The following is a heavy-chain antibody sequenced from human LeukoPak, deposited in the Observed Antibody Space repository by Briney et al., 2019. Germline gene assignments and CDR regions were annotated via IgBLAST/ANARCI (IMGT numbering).Heavy chain of an antibody. D-gene: IGHD3-3*01. CDR3: ARAMGRITIFGVVRGAFDI. CDR1: GFTFSSYS. J-gene: IGHJ3*02. V-gene: IGHV3-48*01. CDR2: ISSSSSTI. Sequence: PGGSLRLSCAASGFTFSSYSMNWVRQAPGKGLEWVSYISSSSSTIYYADSVKGRFTISRDNAKNSLYLQMNSLRAEDTAVYYCARAMGRITIFGVVRGAFDIWGQGTMVTVSS.